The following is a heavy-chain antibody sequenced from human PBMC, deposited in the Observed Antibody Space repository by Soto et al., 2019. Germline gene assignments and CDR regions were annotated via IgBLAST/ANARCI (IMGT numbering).Heavy chain of an antibody. Sequence: ASVKVSCKASGYTFTGHYIYWVRQAPGQGLEWMGWINPNNGATNYAQRFQGRVTMARDTSISTAYIELSSLRSDDTAVYYCARAHGRRMEALDIWGQGTMVTVSS. CDR1: GYTFTGHY. CDR2: INPNNGAT. D-gene: IGHD2-8*01. CDR3: ARAHGRRMEALDI. V-gene: IGHV1-2*02. J-gene: IGHJ3*02.